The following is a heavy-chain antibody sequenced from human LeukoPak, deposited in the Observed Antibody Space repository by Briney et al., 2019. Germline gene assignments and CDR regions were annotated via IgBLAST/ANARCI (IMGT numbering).Heavy chain of an antibody. D-gene: IGHD5-24*01. Sequence: SETLSLTCTVSGGPISSYYWSWIRQPPAEGLECIGYIYYSGSTNYNPSLKSRVTISVDTSKNQFSLKLSSVTAADTAVYYCARVRDGYNYYYYYYMDVWGKGTTVTVSS. V-gene: IGHV4-59*01. CDR2: IYYSGST. CDR1: GGPISSYY. J-gene: IGHJ6*03. CDR3: ARVRDGYNYYYYYYMDV.